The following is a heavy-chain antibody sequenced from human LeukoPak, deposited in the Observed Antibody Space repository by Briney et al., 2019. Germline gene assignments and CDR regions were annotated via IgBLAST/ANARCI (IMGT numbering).Heavy chain of an antibody. D-gene: IGHD6-13*01. CDR3: ARDPIAP. CDR1: GFTFSSYA. Sequence: GGSLRLSCAASGFTFSSYAMSWVRQAPGKGLEWVSYISSSSTIYYADSVKGRFTISRDNAKNSLYLQMNSLRAEDTAVYYCARDPIAPWGQGTLVTVSS. J-gene: IGHJ5*02. CDR2: ISSSSTI. V-gene: IGHV3-48*01.